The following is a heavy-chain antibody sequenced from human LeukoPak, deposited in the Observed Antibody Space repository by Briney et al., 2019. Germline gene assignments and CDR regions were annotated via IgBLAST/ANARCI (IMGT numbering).Heavy chain of an antibody. V-gene: IGHV3-23*01. CDR2: ICGRGGGT. CDR3: AKDRGYRYGPFDY. D-gene: IGHD5-18*01. Sequence: GGALRLSRVDSGFTFSSYAMSWVRPAPGRGVEWVSAICGRGGGTYYADSVKGRFTISRDNSKNTLYLQMNSLRAEDTAVYYCAKDRGYRYGPFDYWGQGTLVTVSS. J-gene: IGHJ4*02. CDR1: GFTFSSYA.